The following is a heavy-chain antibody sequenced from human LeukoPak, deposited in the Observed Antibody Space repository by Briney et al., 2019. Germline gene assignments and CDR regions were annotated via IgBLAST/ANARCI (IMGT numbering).Heavy chain of an antibody. Sequence: PSETLSLTCTVSGGSISSHYWNWIRQPPGMGLEWIGYIYYSGSTNYNPSLKSRVTISVDTSKNQFSLQLNSVTAADTAVYYCARGILAAAGRIWDYWGQGTLVTVSS. CDR2: IYYSGST. D-gene: IGHD6-13*01. V-gene: IGHV4-59*11. J-gene: IGHJ4*02. CDR1: GGSISSHY. CDR3: ARGILAAAGRIWDY.